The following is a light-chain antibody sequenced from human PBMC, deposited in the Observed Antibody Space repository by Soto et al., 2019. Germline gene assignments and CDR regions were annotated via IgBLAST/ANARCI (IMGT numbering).Light chain of an antibody. CDR2: GAS. J-gene: IGKJ1*01. CDR1: QSVSNN. V-gene: IGKV3-15*01. CDR3: QHQSSWPRT. Sequence: ELVMTQSPATLSVSPGERATLSCRASQSVSNNLAWYQQKPGQAPRLLIHGASTRATGIPARFSGSGSGTEFTLTISSQQSEDFAIYYCQHQSSWPRTFGQGTKLEIK.